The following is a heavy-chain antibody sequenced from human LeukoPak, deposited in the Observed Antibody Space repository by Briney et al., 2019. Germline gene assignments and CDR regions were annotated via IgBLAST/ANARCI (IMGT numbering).Heavy chain of an antibody. CDR2: IKQDGSEK. J-gene: IGHJ4*02. Sequence: GGSLRLSCAASGFTFSSYWMSWVRQAPGKGLEWVANIKQDGSEKYYVDSVKGRFTISRDNSKNLLYLQMNSLRAEDTAVYYCARGLSEGPYYDILTGPRYLDYWGQGTLVTVSS. V-gene: IGHV3-7*03. D-gene: IGHD3-9*01. CDR3: ARGLSEGPYYDILTGPRYLDY. CDR1: GFTFSSYW.